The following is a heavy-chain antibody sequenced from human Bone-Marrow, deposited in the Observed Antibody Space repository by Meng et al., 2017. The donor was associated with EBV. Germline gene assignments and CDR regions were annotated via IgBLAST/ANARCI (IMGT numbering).Heavy chain of an antibody. D-gene: IGHD1-26*01. CDR3: ARDLRETSGTFPFDY. CDR1: GGSIRSSNW. V-gene: IGHV4-4*02. J-gene: IGHJ4*02. Sequence: QVQREECGPGRVKPSGTLSRTCVVSGGSIRSSNWWSWVRQPPGKGLEWIGEIYHSGRTNYNPSLKSRVTISVDKSKNQLSLKLSSVTAADTAVYYCARDLRETSGTFPFDYWGQGTLVTVSS. CDR2: IYHSGRT.